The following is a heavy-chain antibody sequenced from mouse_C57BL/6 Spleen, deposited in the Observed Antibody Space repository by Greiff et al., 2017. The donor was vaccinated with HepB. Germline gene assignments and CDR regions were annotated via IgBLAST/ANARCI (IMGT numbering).Heavy chain of an antibody. Sequence: VQLQQPGAELVKPGASVKLSCKASGYTFTSYWMHWVKQRPGQGLEWIGMIHPNSGSTNYNEKFKSKATLTVDKSSSTAYMQLSSLTSEDSAVYYCARSGYYYGSDWYFDVWGTGTTVTVSS. V-gene: IGHV1-64*01. J-gene: IGHJ1*03. D-gene: IGHD1-1*01. CDR3: ARSGYYYGSDWYFDV. CDR1: GYTFTSYW. CDR2: IHPNSGST.